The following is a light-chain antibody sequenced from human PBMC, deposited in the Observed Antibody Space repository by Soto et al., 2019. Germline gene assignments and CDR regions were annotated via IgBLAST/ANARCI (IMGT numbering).Light chain of an antibody. CDR1: RDVGSD. V-gene: IGKV1-6*01. CDR3: LQDYGDSWT. Sequence: QMTQSPSSLSASVGEKIIITCRASRDVGSDVSWYQQKPGQAPKLLIYAASNLYTGVPSRFSGSRSGTEFTLTISSLQPEDFASYYCLQDYGDSWTFGQGTKV. J-gene: IGKJ1*01. CDR2: AAS.